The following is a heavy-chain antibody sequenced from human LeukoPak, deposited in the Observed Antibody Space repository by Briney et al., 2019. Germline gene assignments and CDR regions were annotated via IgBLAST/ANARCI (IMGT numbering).Heavy chain of an antibody. CDR2: INHSGST. J-gene: IGHJ4*02. V-gene: IGHV4-34*01. Sequence: SETLSLTCAVYGGSFSGYYWSWIRQPPGKGLEWIGEINHSGSTNYNPSLKSRVTISVDTSKNQFSLKLSSVTAADTAVYYCARRRSTGGRRYYFDYWGQGTLVTVSS. CDR1: GGSFSGYY. D-gene: IGHD2-15*01. CDR3: ARRRSTGGRRYYFDY.